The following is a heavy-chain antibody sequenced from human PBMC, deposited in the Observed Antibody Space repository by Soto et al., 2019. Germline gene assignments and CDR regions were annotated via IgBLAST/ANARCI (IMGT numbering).Heavy chain of an antibody. CDR3: ARSIVVVTALDY. J-gene: IGHJ4*02. Sequence: ASVKVSCKASGYTFTSYAMHWVRQAPGQRLEWMGWINAGNGNTKYSQKFQGRVTITRDTSASTAYMELSSLRSEDTAVYYCARSIVVVTALDYWGPGTQVTVS. V-gene: IGHV1-3*01. CDR1: GYTFTSYA. CDR2: INAGNGNT. D-gene: IGHD2-21*02.